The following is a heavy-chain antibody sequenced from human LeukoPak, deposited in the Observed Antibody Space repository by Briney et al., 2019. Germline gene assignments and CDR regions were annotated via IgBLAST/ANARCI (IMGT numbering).Heavy chain of an antibody. CDR3: PRDFPNCSSTSCYVDP. D-gene: IGHD2-2*01. J-gene: IGHJ5*02. Sequence: ASVKVSCKASGYTFTNYGITWVRQAPGQGLEWMGWISAYNGNTNYAQKLQGRVTMTTDTSTSTAYMELRSLRSDDTAVYYCPRDFPNCSSTSCYVDPWGEGTLVTVSS. CDR2: ISAYNGNT. V-gene: IGHV1-18*01. CDR1: GYTFTNYG.